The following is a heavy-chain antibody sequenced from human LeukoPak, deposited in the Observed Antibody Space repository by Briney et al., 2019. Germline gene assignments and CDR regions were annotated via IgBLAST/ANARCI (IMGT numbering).Heavy chain of an antibody. CDR2: IYYSGST. CDR1: GGSISSYY. V-gene: IGHV4-59*01. Sequence: SETLSLTCTVSGGSISSYYWSWIRQPPGEGLEWIGYIYYSGSTNYNPSLKSRVTISVDTSKNQFSLKLSSVTAADTAVYYCARDLSAAFDIWGQGTMVTVSS. J-gene: IGHJ3*02. CDR3: ARDLSAAFDI.